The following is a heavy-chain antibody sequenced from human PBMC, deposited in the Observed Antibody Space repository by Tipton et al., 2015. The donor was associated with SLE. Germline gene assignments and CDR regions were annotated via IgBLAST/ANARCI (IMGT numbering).Heavy chain of an antibody. J-gene: IGHJ4*02. Sequence: SLRLSCAASGFTFSSYAMHWVRQAPGKGLEWVAVISYDGSNKYYADSVKGRFTISRDNSKNTLYLQMNSLRAEDTAVYYCAREGYNYGQYYFDYWGQGTLVTVSS. CDR3: AREGYNYGQYYFDY. D-gene: IGHD1-1*01. V-gene: IGHV3-30-3*01. CDR1: GFTFSSYA. CDR2: ISYDGSNK.